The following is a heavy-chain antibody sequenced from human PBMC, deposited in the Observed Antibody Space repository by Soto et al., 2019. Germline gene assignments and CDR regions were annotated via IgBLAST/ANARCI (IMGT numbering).Heavy chain of an antibody. V-gene: IGHV4-61*01. CDR3: ASALYCSGGSCSFDP. D-gene: IGHD2-15*01. J-gene: IGHJ5*02. CDR1: GGSVSSGNYY. CDR2: IYYTGST. Sequence: SETLSLTCTVSGGSVSSGNYYWSWIRQPPGKGLEWIGFIYYTGSTSYNPSLKGRVTISMDTSKNQFSLKLTSVTAADTAVYYCASALYCSGGSCSFDPWGQGTLVTVS.